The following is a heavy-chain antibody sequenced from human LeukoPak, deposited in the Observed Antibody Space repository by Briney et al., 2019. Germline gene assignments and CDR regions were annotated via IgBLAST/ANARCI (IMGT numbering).Heavy chain of an antibody. V-gene: IGHV4-59*01. D-gene: IGHD5-18*01. CDR1: GGSMSSYY. CDR2: IYYSGTT. J-gene: IGHJ5*02. Sequence: SETPSLTCTVSGGSMSSYYWSWIRQPPGKGLEWIGYIYYSGTTNYNPSLRSRATISVDTSKNQFSLKLSSVTAADTAVYYCARGGIQLWSNNWVDPWGQGTLVTVSS. CDR3: ARGGIQLWSNNWVDP.